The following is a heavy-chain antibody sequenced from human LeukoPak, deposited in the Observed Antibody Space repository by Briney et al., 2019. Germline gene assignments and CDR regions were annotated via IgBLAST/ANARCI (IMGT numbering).Heavy chain of an antibody. V-gene: IGHV3-30*01. Sequence: GGSLRLSCAASGFTFSSYAMHWVRQAPGKGLEWVAVISYDGSNKYYADSVKGRFTISRDNSKNTLYLQMNSLRAEDTAVCYCARDYYDRSKGGGEYYFDYWGQGTLVTVSS. D-gene: IGHD3-22*01. CDR1: GFTFSSYA. J-gene: IGHJ4*02. CDR3: ARDYYDRSKGGGEYYFDY. CDR2: ISYDGSNK.